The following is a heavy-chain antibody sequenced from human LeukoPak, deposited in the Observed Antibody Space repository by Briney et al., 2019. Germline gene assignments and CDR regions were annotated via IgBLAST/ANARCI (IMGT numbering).Heavy chain of an antibody. Sequence: ASVKVSCKASGYTFTGYYMHWVRQTPGQGLEWMGWINPNSGGTNYAQKFQGRVTMTRDASISTVYMDLSSLRSEDTATYYCARGAPTTRVGAGRFDYWGQGSLLTVAS. V-gene: IGHV1-2*02. CDR1: GYTFTGYY. CDR2: INPNSGGT. J-gene: IGHJ4*02. CDR3: ARGAPTTRVGAGRFDY. D-gene: IGHD4-11*01.